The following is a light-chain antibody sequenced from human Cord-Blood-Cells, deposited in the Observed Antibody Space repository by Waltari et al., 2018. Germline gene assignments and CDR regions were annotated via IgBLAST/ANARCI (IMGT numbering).Light chain of an antibody. CDR1: SSDVGSYNL. CDR3: CSYAGSSTFYV. CDR2: EVS. J-gene: IGLJ1*01. V-gene: IGLV2-23*02. Sequence: QSALTQPASVSGSPGQSLPIPCTKTSSDVGSYNLLSWYQQHPGKAPKLMIYEVSKRPSGVSNRFSGSKSGNTASLTISGLQAEDEADYYCCSYAGSSTFYVFGTGTKVTVL.